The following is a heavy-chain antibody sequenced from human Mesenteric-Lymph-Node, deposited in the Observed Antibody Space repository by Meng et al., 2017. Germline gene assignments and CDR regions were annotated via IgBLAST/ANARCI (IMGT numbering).Heavy chain of an antibody. CDR3: ARDVPQTTLLQIHVFYYYYGMDV. V-gene: IGHV1-18*01. J-gene: IGHJ6*02. CDR2: ISAYNGNT. D-gene: IGHD4-17*01. Sequence: ASVKVSCKASGGTCSSYTISWVRQATGQGLEWMGWISAYNGNTNYAQKLQGRVTMTTDTSTSTAYMELRSLRSDDTAVYYCARDVPQTTLLQIHVFYYYYGMDVWGQGTTVTVSS. CDR1: GGTCSSYT.